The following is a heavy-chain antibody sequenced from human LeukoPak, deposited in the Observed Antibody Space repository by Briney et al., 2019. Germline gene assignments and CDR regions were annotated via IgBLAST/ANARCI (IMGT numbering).Heavy chain of an antibody. V-gene: IGHV3-66*01. D-gene: IGHD2-2*01. CDR1: GFTVSSNY. Sequence: GESLRLSCAASGFTVSSNYMSWVRQAPGKGLEWVSIIYSEGNTYYADSVKGRFTISRDNSKNTMYLQMNSLRAEDTAVYYCARALPAASHTSFDYWGQGTLVTVSS. J-gene: IGHJ4*02. CDR3: ARALPAASHTSFDY. CDR2: IYSEGNT.